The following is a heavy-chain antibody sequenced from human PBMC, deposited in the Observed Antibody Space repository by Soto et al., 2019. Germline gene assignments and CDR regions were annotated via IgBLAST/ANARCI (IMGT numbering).Heavy chain of an antibody. CDR1: GFTFSSYV. CDR2: IGTAGDT. CDR3: ARWSRSTVTPPGGFAI. D-gene: IGHD4-17*01. J-gene: IGHJ3*02. V-gene: IGHV3-13*01. Sequence: EVQLVESGGGLLQPWVSLRLSCAASGFTFSSYVIHWVRQGTGKGLEWVSSIGTAGDTYYPGAVKGRFSISRENATNFLYLQMNSVCAGATAVYYCARWSRSTVTPPGGFAISGEGTTVTVSS.